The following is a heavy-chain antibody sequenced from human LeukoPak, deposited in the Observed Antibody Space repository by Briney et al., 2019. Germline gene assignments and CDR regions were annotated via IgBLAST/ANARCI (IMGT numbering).Heavy chain of an antibody. CDR3: AKGSSGYFADL. Sequence: GRSLRLSRAASGFIFNNYGLIWGRQAPGKGLGWVSAISNDGGGTTYADFVNGRFTISRDNSQNTLFLQMNSLRAEDTALYYCAKGSSGYFADLWGQGTLVTVSS. CDR2: ISNDGGGT. D-gene: IGHD3-22*01. J-gene: IGHJ5*02. V-gene: IGHV3-23*01. CDR1: GFIFNNYG.